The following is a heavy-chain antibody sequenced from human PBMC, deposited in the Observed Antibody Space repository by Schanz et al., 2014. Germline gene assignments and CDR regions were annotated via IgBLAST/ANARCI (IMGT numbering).Heavy chain of an antibody. CDR2: IDYAGST. Sequence: EVQLVESGGALVQPGGSQRLSCAASGFNFSSYGMNWVRQAPGKGLEWVSLIDYAGSTNYADSVKGRMTVSRDTSKNALFLQMNNLRAEDTAVYYCASPPISVAGRLADYWGQGILVAVSS. CDR1: GFNFSSYG. D-gene: IGHD6-19*01. V-gene: IGHV3-66*01. J-gene: IGHJ4*02. CDR3: ASPPISVAGRLADY.